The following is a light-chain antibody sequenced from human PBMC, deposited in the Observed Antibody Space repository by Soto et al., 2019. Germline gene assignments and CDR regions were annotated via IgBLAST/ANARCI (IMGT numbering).Light chain of an antibody. CDR1: KTDIGNYNL. J-gene: IGLJ2*01. CDR3: SSFAGSGTLVV. Sequence: QSALTQPASVSGSPGQSITISCTGTKTDIGNYNLVSWYQRHPDKAPKLIIYEDTKRPSGISNRFSASKSGTTASLTISGLQAEDDADYHCSSFAGSGTLVVFGGGTKLTVL. V-gene: IGLV2-23*01. CDR2: EDT.